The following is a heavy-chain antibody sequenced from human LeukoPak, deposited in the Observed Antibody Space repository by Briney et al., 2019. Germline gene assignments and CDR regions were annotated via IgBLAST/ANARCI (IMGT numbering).Heavy chain of an antibody. D-gene: IGHD3-10*01. CDR1: GGSISSYY. CDR3: ARDKGVSFDY. V-gene: IGHV4-59*01. Sequence: SETLSLTCTVSGGSISSYYWTWIRQPPGKGLEWIGYIYYSGSTNYNPSLKSRVTISVDTSKNQFPLKLSSVTAADTAVYYCARDKGVSFDYWGQGTLVTVSS. CDR2: IYYSGST. J-gene: IGHJ4*02.